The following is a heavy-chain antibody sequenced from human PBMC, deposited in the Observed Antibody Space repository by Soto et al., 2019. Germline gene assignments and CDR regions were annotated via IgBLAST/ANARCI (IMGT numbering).Heavy chain of an antibody. CDR3: ARHRPTVVRASYYFDY. CDR1: GGSISSGDYY. D-gene: IGHD4-17*01. Sequence: SETLSLTCTVSGGSISSGDYYWSWIRQPPGKGLEWIGYIYYSGSTYYNPSLKSRVTISVDTSKNQFSLKLSSVTAADTAVYYCARHRPTVVRASYYFDYWGQGTLVTVSS. J-gene: IGHJ4*02. V-gene: IGHV4-30-4*01. CDR2: IYYSGST.